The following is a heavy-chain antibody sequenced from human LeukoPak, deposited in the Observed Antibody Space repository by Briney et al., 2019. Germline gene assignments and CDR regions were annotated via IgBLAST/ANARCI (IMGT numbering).Heavy chain of an antibody. CDR1: GFSFSTYN. CDR2: ISSSSRTR. D-gene: IGHD2-15*01. J-gene: IGHJ4*02. Sequence: PGGSLRLSCAASGFSFSTYNVNWVRQAPGKGLDWVSYISSSSRTRYYADSVKGRFTISRDNAKDSLYLQMNSLRAEDTAVYYCVRESIGFDYWGQGTLVTVSS. V-gene: IGHV3-48*04. CDR3: VRESIGFDY.